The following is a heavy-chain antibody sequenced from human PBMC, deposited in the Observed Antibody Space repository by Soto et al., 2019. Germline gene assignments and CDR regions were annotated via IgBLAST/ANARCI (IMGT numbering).Heavy chain of an antibody. CDR1: GDIVSSNSAA. D-gene: IGHD1-7*01. CDR3: ARSSTNYNWNYLAWFDP. CDR2: TYYRSKWFN. Sequence: SQTLSLTCAISGDIVSSNSAAWNWIRQSPSRGLEWLGRTYYRSKWFNDYAEYARSRITINPDTAENQFSLQLNSVIPDDTAVYYCARSSTNYNWNYLAWFDPWGQGTLVTVSS. V-gene: IGHV6-1*01. J-gene: IGHJ5*02.